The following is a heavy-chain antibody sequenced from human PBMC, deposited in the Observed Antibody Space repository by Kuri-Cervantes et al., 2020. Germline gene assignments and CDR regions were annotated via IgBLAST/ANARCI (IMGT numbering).Heavy chain of an antibody. CDR3: ARKEAYCSSTSCSPTSFDY. V-gene: IGHV3-33*08. Sequence: GESLKISCAASGFTFSSYGMHWVRQAPGKGLVWVAVIWYDGSNTYYADSVKGRFIISRDNSKNSLYLQMNSLRAEDTAVYYCARKEAYCSSTSCSPTSFDYWGQGTLVTVSS. CDR2: IWYDGSNT. J-gene: IGHJ4*02. D-gene: IGHD2-2*01. CDR1: GFTFSSYG.